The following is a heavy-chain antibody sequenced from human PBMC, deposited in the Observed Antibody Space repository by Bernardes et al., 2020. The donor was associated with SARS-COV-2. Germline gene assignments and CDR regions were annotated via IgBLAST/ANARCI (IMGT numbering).Heavy chain of an antibody. CDR3: VRGYRAMPGN. CDR1: GGSLSGYY. CDR2: INHSGIS. Sequence: SETLSLTCAVYGGSLSGYYWSWIRKSPGKGLEFIGEINHSGISEYNPSLKSRVSISIDTSKNQFSLKLNSVTAADTAVYYCVRGYRAMPGNWGQGTLVTVSS. V-gene: IGHV4-34*01. J-gene: IGHJ4*02. D-gene: IGHD2-2*01.